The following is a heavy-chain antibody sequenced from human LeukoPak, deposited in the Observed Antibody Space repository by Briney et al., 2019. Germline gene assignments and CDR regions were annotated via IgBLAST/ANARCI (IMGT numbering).Heavy chain of an antibody. V-gene: IGHV1-24*01. CDR3: ATTVVTPEDAFDI. CDR1: GYTLTELS. CDR2: FDPGDGET. J-gene: IGHJ3*02. D-gene: IGHD4-23*01. Sequence: ASVKVSCKVSGYTLTELSMHWVRQAPGKGLEWMGGFDPGDGETIYAQKFQGRVTMTEDTSTDTAYMALSSLRSEDTAVYYCATTVVTPEDAFDIWGQGTMVTVSS.